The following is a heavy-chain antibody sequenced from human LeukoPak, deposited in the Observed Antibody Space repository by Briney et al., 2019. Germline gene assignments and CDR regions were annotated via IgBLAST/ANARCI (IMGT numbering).Heavy chain of an antibody. Sequence: SVKVSCKASGGTFSSYAISWVRQAPGQGLEWMGGIIPIFGTANYAQKFQGRVTITTDTSTSTAYMELSSLRSEDTAVYYCARDLGDGYRAVDAFDIWGQGTMVTVSS. CDR2: IIPIFGTA. CDR3: ARDLGDGYRAVDAFDI. D-gene: IGHD5-24*01. J-gene: IGHJ3*02. V-gene: IGHV1-69*05. CDR1: GGTFSSYA.